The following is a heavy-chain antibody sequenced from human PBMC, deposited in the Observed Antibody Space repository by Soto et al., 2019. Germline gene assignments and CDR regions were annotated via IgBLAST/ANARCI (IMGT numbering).Heavy chain of an antibody. D-gene: IGHD5-18*01. CDR3: ARDRSFDKQLWLTVYYYYGMDV. CDR1: GFTFSSYE. J-gene: IGHJ6*02. Sequence: EVQLVESGGGLVQPGGSLRLSCAASGFTFSSYEMNWVRQAPGKGLEWVSYISSSGSTIYYADSVKGRFTISRDNAKNSLYLQMNSLRAEDTAVYYCARDRSFDKQLWLTVYYYYGMDVWGQGTTVTVSS. V-gene: IGHV3-48*03. CDR2: ISSSGSTI.